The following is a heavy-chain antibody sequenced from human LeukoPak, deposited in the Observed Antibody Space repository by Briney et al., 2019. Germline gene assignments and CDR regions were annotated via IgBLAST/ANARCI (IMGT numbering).Heavy chain of an antibody. CDR3: ARFRAAAARYYFDY. Sequence: EASVKVSCKASGGTFSSYAISWVRQAPGQGLEWMGGIIPIFGTANYAQKFQGRVTITADESTSTAYMELSSLRSEDTAVYYCARFRAAAARYYFDYWGQGTLVTVSS. V-gene: IGHV1-69*13. CDR1: GGTFSSYA. J-gene: IGHJ4*02. D-gene: IGHD6-13*01. CDR2: IIPIFGTA.